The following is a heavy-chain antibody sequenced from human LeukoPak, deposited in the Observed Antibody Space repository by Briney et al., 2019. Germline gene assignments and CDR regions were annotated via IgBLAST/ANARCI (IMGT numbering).Heavy chain of an antibody. Sequence: GGSLRLSCASSGFTFSNYDMSRFRHAPGRGLEWVSTISGSGGSTYYADAVKGRFTISRDNSKNTLYLQVNSLRAEDTAIHYCARRNTAIVNDYWGQGTLVTVSS. V-gene: IGHV3-23*01. CDR3: ARRNTAIVNDY. CDR1: GFTFSNYD. CDR2: ISGSGGST. D-gene: IGHD5-18*01. J-gene: IGHJ4*02.